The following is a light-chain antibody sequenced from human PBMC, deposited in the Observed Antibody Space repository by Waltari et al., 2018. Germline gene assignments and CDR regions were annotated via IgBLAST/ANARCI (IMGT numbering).Light chain of an antibody. CDR1: NIGSKS. CDR2: SDP. Sequence: SYELAQARSVSVSPGQTARITCGGDNIGSKSVHWYQQKPTQAPVLVIHSDPERPSGIPDRFAGSKPVNTATLTISGVEAGDEAEYYCHLWDNGSEYDVFGYGTKLTVL. J-gene: IGLJ6*01. V-gene: IGLV3-21*04. CDR3: HLWDNGSEYDV.